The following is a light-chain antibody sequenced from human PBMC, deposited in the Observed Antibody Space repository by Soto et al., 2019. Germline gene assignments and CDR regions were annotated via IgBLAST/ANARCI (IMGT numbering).Light chain of an antibody. CDR1: SSNIGANYD. J-gene: IGLJ1*01. Sequence: QSVLSQPPSVSGAPGQRITISCTGSSSNIGANYDVHWYRQVPGTAPKLLMSGDNNRPSGVADRFSGSKSGTPASLAITRLQAEDEADYYCQSYDSSLNRVFGTGTKLTVL. V-gene: IGLV1-40*01. CDR3: QSYDSSLNRV. CDR2: GDN.